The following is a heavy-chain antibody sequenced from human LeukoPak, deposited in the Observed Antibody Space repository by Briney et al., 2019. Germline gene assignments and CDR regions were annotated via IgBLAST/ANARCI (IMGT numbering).Heavy chain of an antibody. J-gene: IGHJ4*02. V-gene: IGHV1-18*01. Sequence: ASVKVSCKASGYTFTSYGISWVRQAPGQGLEWMGWISAYNGNTNYAQKLRGRVTMTTDTSTSTAYMELRSLRSDDTAVYYCARSIAGNYPRDYWGQGTLVTASS. CDR3: ARSIAGNYPRDY. D-gene: IGHD1-14*01. CDR2: ISAYNGNT. CDR1: GYTFTSYG.